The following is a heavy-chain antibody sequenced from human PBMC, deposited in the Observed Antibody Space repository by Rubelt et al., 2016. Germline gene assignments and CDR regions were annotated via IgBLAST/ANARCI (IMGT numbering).Heavy chain of an antibody. J-gene: IGHJ4*02. CDR2: IKQDGSET. Sequence: EVQLLESGGGLVQPGGSLRLSCTASGSPISSYWMNWVRQAPGKGLEWVANIKQDGSETYYVDSVKGRFTISRDNAKNSLYLQMNSLRAEDTAVYYCATARGLVPVDYWGQGTLVTVSS. CDR1: GSPISSYW. CDR3: ATARGLVPVDY. V-gene: IGHV3-7*04. D-gene: IGHD6-6*01.